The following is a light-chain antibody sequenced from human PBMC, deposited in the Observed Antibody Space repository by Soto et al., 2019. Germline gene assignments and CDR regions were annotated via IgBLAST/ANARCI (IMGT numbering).Light chain of an antibody. J-gene: IGLJ2*01. CDR2: GNS. Sequence: QSVLTQPPSVSGAPGQRVTISCTGSSSNIGAGYDVHWYQQLPGTAPKLLTYGNSNRPSGVPDRFSGSKSGTSASLAITGLQAEDEADYYCQSYDSSLSVVFGGGTKLNVL. CDR1: SSNIGAGYD. CDR3: QSYDSSLSVV. V-gene: IGLV1-40*01.